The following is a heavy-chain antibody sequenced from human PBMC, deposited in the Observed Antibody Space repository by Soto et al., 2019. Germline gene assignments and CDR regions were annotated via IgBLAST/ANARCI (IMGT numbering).Heavy chain of an antibody. Sequence: ASVKVSCKASGGTFSSYAISWVRQASGQGLEWMGGIIPIFGTANYAQKFQGRVTITADESTSTAYMELSSLRSEDTAVYYCARTIYYDFWSGYNWFDPWGQGTLVTVSS. J-gene: IGHJ5*02. CDR2: IIPIFGTA. D-gene: IGHD3-3*01. CDR3: ARTIYYDFWSGYNWFDP. V-gene: IGHV1-69*13. CDR1: GGTFSSYA.